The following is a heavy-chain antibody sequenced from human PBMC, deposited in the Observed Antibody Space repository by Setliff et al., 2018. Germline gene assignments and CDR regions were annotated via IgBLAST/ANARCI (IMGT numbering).Heavy chain of an antibody. CDR3: ARHMTWYNWNDFRDYYYLDV. J-gene: IGHJ6*03. D-gene: IGHD1-1*01. CDR2: TQPRDRDV. CDR1: GYSFTDYW. Sequence: GESLKISCKASGYSFTDYWIAWVRQMPGKGLEWMGMTQPRDRDVRYSPSFGGRVTIPADRSTGTAYLQWSRLKASDTAIYYCARHMTWYNWNDFRDYYYLDVWGKGTAVTV. V-gene: IGHV5-51*01.